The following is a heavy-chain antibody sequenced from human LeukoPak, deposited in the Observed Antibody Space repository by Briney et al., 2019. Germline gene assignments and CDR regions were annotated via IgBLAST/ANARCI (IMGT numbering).Heavy chain of an antibody. CDR3: AREKEFGELSPSHPKYYYYYYMDV. CDR2: ITSSGTYI. D-gene: IGHD3-10*01. J-gene: IGHJ6*03. V-gene: IGHV3-21*01. CDR1: GFTFNNYN. Sequence: AWGSLTLSCATSGFTFNNYNMNWVRQPPGRALEWVSSITSSGTYIFYADSVKGRFTISRDNAKNSPYLQMNSLRAEDTAVYYCAREKEFGELSPSHPKYYYYYYMDVWGKGTTVTISS.